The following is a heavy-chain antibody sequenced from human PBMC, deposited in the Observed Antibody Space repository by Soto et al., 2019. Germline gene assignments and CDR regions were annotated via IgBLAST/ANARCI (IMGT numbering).Heavy chain of an antibody. D-gene: IGHD6-13*01. CDR2: IYPGDSET. CDR3: ARRRAGNPDDWFDP. J-gene: IGHJ5*02. Sequence: EVQLVQSGAEVKKPGESLKISCKGSGYSFSNYWIVWVRQMPGKGLEWMGIIYPGDSETKYSPSFQGQVTISADKSINTAYLQWISLKASDTAMYYCARRRAGNPDDWFDPWRQGTLVTVSS. CDR1: GYSFSNYW. V-gene: IGHV5-51*01.